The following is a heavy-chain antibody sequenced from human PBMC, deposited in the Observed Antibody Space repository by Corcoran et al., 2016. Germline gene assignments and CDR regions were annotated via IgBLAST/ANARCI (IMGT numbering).Heavy chain of an antibody. V-gene: IGHV1-69*06. Sequence: QVQLVQSGAEVNKPGSSVKVSCKASGGTFSSYAISWVRQAPGQGLEWMGGIIPIFGTANYAQKFQGRVTITADKSTSTAYMELSGLRSEDTAVYYWASSIVGVTAHYYYYGMDVWGQGTTVTVSS. CDR2: IIPIFGTA. D-gene: IGHD2-21*02. CDR1: GGTFSSYA. CDR3: ASSIVGVTAHYYYYGMDV. J-gene: IGHJ6*02.